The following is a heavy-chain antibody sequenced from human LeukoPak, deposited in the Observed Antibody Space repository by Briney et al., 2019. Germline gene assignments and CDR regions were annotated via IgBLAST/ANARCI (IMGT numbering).Heavy chain of an antibody. CDR1: GGSISSYY. D-gene: IGHD6-19*01. CDR2: IYYSGST. V-gene: IGHV4-59*01. J-gene: IGHJ3*02. Sequence: SETLSLTCTVSGGSISSYYWSWIRQPPGKGLEWIGYIYYSGSTNYNPSLKSRVTISVDTSKNQFSLKLSSVTAADTAVYYCARVAVAGTWAFDTWGQGTMVTVSS. CDR3: ARVAVAGTWAFDT.